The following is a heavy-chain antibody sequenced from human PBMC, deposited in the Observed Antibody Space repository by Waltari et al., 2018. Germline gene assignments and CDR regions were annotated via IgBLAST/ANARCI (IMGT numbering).Heavy chain of an antibody. Sequence: EVQLVESGAGLVQPGGSLRLSCAASGFTFRSYPMSWVRQAPGKGLEWVSVISNNAASTYYADSVKGRFTISRDNSKDTLYLQMNSLRAEDTALHYCAKGGGISAAVDYWGQGTLVTVSS. J-gene: IGHJ4*02. D-gene: IGHD3-16*02. CDR1: GFTFRSYP. V-gene: IGHV3-23*04. CDR2: ISNNAAST. CDR3: AKGGGISAAVDY.